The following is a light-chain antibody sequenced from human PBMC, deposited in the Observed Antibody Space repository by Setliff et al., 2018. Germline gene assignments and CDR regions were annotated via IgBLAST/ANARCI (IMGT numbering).Light chain of an antibody. Sequence: QSVLTQPAAVSGSPGQSITISCAGTSSDVGGYNYVSWYQQHPGKAPKLMIYEVTKRPSGVSDRFSGSKSGNTASLTISGLQAEDEADYYCSLYSGSNNFFFGSGTKVTVL. V-gene: IGLV2-14*03. CDR2: EVT. CDR3: SLYSGSNNFF. CDR1: SSDVGGYNY. J-gene: IGLJ1*01.